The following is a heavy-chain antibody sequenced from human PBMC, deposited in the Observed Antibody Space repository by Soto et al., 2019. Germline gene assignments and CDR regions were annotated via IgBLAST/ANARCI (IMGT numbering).Heavy chain of an antibody. CDR1: GYNFNSYW. CDR3: ARRKYCSTSSCYADYYYCMDV. V-gene: IGHV5-10-1*01. J-gene: IGHJ6*02. D-gene: IGHD2-2*01. CDR2: IDPSDSYT. Sequence: GESLKISCKGSGYNFNSYWIYWVRQMTGKGLEWMGRIDPSDSYTNYSPSFQGHVTISADKAIKTAYLQWGSLKASYTAMYYCARRKYCSTSSCYADYYYCMDVWGQGTTVTV.